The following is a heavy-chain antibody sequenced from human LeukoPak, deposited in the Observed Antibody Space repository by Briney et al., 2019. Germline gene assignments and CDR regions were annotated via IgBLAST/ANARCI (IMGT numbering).Heavy chain of an antibody. V-gene: IGHV3-7*01. CDR1: GFTFSNSW. CDR2: IKQDASER. CDR3: AKDTGGILDY. Sequence: GGSLRLSCVTSGFTFSNSWMAWVRQAPGKGPEWVANIKQDASERYHVDSVKGRFTISRDNAKNSLYLQMNSLRAEDSALYYCAKDTGGILDYWGPGTLVTVSS. J-gene: IGHJ4*02. D-gene: IGHD2-8*02.